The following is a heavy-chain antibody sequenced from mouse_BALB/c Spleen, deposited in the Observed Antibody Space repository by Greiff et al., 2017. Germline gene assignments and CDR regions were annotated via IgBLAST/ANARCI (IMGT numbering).Heavy chain of an antibody. CDR3: ARRYYRYDEGYAMDY. D-gene: IGHD2-14*01. J-gene: IGHJ4*01. V-gene: IGHV5-17*02. Sequence: VQLKESGGGLVQPGGSRKLSCAASGFTFSSFGMHWVRQAPEKGLEWVAYISSGSSTIYYADTVKGRFTISRDNPKNTLFLQMTSLRSEDTAMYYCARRYYRYDEGYAMDYWGQGTSVTVSS. CDR2: ISSGSSTI. CDR1: GFTFSSFG.